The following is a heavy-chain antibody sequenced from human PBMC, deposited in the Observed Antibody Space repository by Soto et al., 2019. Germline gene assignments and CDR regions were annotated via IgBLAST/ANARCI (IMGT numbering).Heavy chain of an antibody. J-gene: IGHJ4*02. V-gene: IGHV3-23*01. D-gene: IGHD5-18*01. CDR3: AGIQLWPYFDY. CDR2: ISGSGDTT. Sequence: GGSLRLSCAASVVTFSRYAMTWVRQAPGKGLEWVSTISGSGDTTYYADSVRGRFTVSRDNFKNTLSLQMSSLRADDTAVYYCAGIQLWPYFDYWGQGTLVTVSS. CDR1: VVTFSRYA.